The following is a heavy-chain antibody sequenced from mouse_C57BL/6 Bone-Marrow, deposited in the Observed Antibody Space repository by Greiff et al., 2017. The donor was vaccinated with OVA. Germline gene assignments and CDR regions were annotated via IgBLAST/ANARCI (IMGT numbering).Heavy chain of an antibody. Sequence: VKVVESGAELVKPGASVKISCKASGYAFSSYWMNWVKQRPGKGLEWIGQIYPGDGDTNYNGKFKGKATLTADTSSNTAYLQLSSLTSEDTAVYYCTTVGYRRYPWYFDVWGTGTTVTVSS. D-gene: IGHD1-3*01. V-gene: IGHV1-80*01. CDR2: IYPGDGDT. CDR3: TTVGYRRYPWYFDV. J-gene: IGHJ1*03. CDR1: GYAFSSYW.